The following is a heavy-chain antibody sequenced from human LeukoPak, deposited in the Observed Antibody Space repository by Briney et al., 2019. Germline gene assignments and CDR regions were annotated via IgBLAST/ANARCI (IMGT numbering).Heavy chain of an antibody. D-gene: IGHD4-23*01. Sequence: GGSLRLSCAASGFTFSSYGMHWVRQAPGKGLEWVAVISYDGSNKYYADSVKGRFTISRDNSKNTLYLQMNSLRAEDTAVYYCAKEQTTGVTGLDYWGQGTLVTVSS. V-gene: IGHV3-30*18. CDR3: AKEQTTGVTGLDY. J-gene: IGHJ4*02. CDR2: ISYDGSNK. CDR1: GFTFSSYG.